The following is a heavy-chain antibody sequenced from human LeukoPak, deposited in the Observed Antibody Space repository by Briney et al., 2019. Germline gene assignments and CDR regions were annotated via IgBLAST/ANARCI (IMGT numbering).Heavy chain of an antibody. CDR3: ARKASDSSGYYRYFDY. Sequence: SETLSLTCTVSGGSINNYYWSWIRQPPGKGQEWIGYIYYSGSTNYNPSLKSRVAMSVDTSKNQFSLKLSSVTAADTAVYYCARKASDSSGYYRYFDYWGQGTLVTVSS. D-gene: IGHD3-22*01. CDR1: GGSINNYY. V-gene: IGHV4-59*12. CDR2: IYYSGST. J-gene: IGHJ4*02.